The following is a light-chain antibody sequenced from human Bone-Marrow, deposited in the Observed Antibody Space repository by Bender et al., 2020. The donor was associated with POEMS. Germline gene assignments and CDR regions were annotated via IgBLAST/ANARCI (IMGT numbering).Light chain of an antibody. J-gene: IGLJ3*02. CDR2: QDT. CDR1: DLGDKY. Sequence: SYEVTQPPSVSVSPGQTASITCSGDDLGDKYVAWYQQKPGQSPVLVIYQDTKRPSGIPERFSGSNSGNTATLTISGLQAEDDAYYYCSSYTNRNILGVFGGGTKVTVL. CDR3: SSYTNRNILGV. V-gene: IGLV3-1*01.